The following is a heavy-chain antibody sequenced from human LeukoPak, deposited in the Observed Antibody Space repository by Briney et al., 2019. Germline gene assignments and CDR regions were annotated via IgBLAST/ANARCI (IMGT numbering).Heavy chain of an antibody. D-gene: IGHD3-22*01. CDR1: GYTFTSYG. Sequence: ASVKVSCKASGYTFTSYGISWVRQAPGQGLEWMGWINPNSGGTNYAQKFQGRVTMTRDTSISTAYMELSRLRSDDTAVYYCARRPPYYDSSGYWGQGTLVTVSS. CDR3: ARRPPYYDSSGY. J-gene: IGHJ4*02. CDR2: INPNSGGT. V-gene: IGHV1-2*02.